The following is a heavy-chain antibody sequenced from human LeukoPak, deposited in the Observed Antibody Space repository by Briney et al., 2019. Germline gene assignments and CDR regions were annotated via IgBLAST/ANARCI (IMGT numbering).Heavy chain of an antibody. CDR1: GGSISSSSYY. Sequence: SETLSLICTVSGGSISSSSYYWGWIRQPPGKGLEWIGSIYYSGSTYYNPSLKSRVTISVDTSKNQFSLKLSSVTAADTAVYYCARTRYDYYDSSGEVSYYMDVWGKGTTVTISS. D-gene: IGHD3-22*01. CDR2: IYYSGST. CDR3: ARTRYDYYDSSGEVSYYMDV. J-gene: IGHJ6*03. V-gene: IGHV4-39*07.